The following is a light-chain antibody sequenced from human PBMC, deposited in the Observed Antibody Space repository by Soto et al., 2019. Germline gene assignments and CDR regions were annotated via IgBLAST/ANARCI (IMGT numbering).Light chain of an antibody. V-gene: IGKV1-27*01. CDR2: AAS. Sequence: DIQMTQSPSSLSASVGDRVTITCRASQGISHYLAWYQQKPGKVPKLLIYAASTLQSGVPSRFSGSGSGTEFTLTISSLQPEDVATYYCQKYNSALWTFGQGTKVEIK. CDR1: QGISHY. CDR3: QKYNSALWT. J-gene: IGKJ1*01.